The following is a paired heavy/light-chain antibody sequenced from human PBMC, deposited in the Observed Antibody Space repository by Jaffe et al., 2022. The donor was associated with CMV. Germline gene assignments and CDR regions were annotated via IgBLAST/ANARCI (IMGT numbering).Heavy chain of an antibody. CDR1: GDSVSSNSAA. CDR3: ARGGYTSNWY. V-gene: IGHV6-1*01. D-gene: IGHD3-16*02. CDR2: TYYRSNWKN. J-gene: IGHJ4*02. Sequence: QVQLQQSGPGLVKPSQTLSLTCAISGDSVSSNSAAWHWIRQSPSRGLEWLGRTYYRSNWKNDYAASVRGRITINPDTSKNQFSLQLNSVTPDDTAVYYCARGGYTSNWYWAQGTLVTVSS.
Light chain of an antibody. J-gene: IGKJ2*02. CDR3: QQYYEMPCT. V-gene: IGKV4-1*01. CDR2: WAS. Sequence: IVMTQSPDSLAVSLGERATINCKSSQSVLLTSSNKNYLAWYQQKPGQPPKLLIYWASTRESGVPDRFSGSGSGTDFTLTISSLQAEDVAVYYCQQYYEMPCTFGQGTKLEIK. CDR1: QSVLLTSSNKNY.